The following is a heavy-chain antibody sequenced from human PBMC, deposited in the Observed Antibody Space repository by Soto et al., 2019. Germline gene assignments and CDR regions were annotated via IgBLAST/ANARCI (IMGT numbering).Heavy chain of an antibody. CDR3: ARRYGVAFDI. CDR1: GGSISSYY. V-gene: IGHV4-59*08. CDR2: IYYSGST. J-gene: IGHJ3*02. D-gene: IGHD3-10*01. Sequence: ASETLSLTCTVSGGSISSYYWSWIRQPPGKGLEWIGYIYYSGSTNYNPSLKSRVTISVDTSKNQFSLKLSSVTAADTAVYYCARRYGVAFDIWGQGTMVTVSS.